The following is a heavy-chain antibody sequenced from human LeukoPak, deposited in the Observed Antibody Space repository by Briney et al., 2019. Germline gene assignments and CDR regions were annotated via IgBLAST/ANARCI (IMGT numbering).Heavy chain of an antibody. CDR2: IWYDGSNK. CDR1: GFTFSSYG. Sequence: GGSLRLSCAASGFTFSSYGMHWVRQAPGKGLEWVAVIWYDGSNKYYADSVKGRFTISRDNSKNTLYLQMNSLRAEDTAVYYCARLVGSLGFDYWGQGTLVTVSS. CDR3: ARLVGSLGFDY. D-gene: IGHD3-10*01. V-gene: IGHV3-33*01. J-gene: IGHJ4*02.